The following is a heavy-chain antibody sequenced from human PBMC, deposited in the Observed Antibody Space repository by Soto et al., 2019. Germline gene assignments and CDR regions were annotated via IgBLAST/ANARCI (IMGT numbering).Heavy chain of an antibody. CDR2: IIPTFGRA. Sequence: QVQLVQSGAEVKKPGSSVKVSCKASGGTFSSYAFSWVRQAHGQGLEWMGGIIPTFGRANYVQKFRGRVTITAYKSTSTVDMELSSLRSEDTAVYYCARERGTYYYYYGLDVWGQGTTVTVSS. CDR1: GGTFSSYA. D-gene: IGHD1-1*01. V-gene: IGHV1-69*06. CDR3: ARERGTYYYYYGLDV. J-gene: IGHJ6*02.